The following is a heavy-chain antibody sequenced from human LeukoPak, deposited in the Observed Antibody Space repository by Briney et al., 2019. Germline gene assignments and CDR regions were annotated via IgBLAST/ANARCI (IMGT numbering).Heavy chain of an antibody. CDR2: ISYDGSNK. Sequence: PGGSLRLSCAASGFTFSSYGMHWVRQAPGKGLEWVAVISYDGSNKYYADSVKGRFTISRDNSKNTLYLQMNSLRAEDTAVYYCAKDPKYWGQGTLVTVSS. J-gene: IGHJ4*02. CDR1: GFTFSSYG. V-gene: IGHV3-30*18. CDR3: AKDPKY.